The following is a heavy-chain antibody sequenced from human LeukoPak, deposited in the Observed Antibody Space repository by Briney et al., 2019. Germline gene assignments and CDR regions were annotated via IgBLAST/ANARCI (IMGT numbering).Heavy chain of an antibody. D-gene: IGHD3-22*01. CDR1: GYTFTSYG. Sequence: ASVKVSCKASGYTFTSYGISWVRQAPGQGLEWMGWISAYNGNTNYAQKLQGRVTMTTDTSTSTAYMELSSLRSEDTAVYYCARDRVHYDSSQNWFDPWGQGTLVTVSS. CDR2: ISAYNGNT. J-gene: IGHJ5*02. CDR3: ARDRVHYDSSQNWFDP. V-gene: IGHV1-18*01.